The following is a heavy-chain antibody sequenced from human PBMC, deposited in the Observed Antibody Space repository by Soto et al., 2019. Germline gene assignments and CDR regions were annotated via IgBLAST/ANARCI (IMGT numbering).Heavy chain of an antibody. CDR2: INHSGST. Sequence: SETLSLTCAVYGGSFSGYYWSWIRQPPGKGLEWIGEINHSGSTNYNPSLKSRVTISVDTSKNQFSLKLSSVTAADTAVYYCVRLVVAAYYYYYGMDVWGQGTTVTVSS. V-gene: IGHV4-34*01. J-gene: IGHJ6*02. D-gene: IGHD2-15*01. CDR3: VRLVVAAYYYYYGMDV. CDR1: GGSFSGYY.